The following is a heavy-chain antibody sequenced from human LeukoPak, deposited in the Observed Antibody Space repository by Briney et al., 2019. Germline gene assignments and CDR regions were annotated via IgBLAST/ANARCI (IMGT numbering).Heavy chain of an antibody. CDR3: ARVGTDCSGGSCY. D-gene: IGHD2-15*01. V-gene: IGHV1-18*01. Sequence: GASVKVSCKASGYTFTTFGITWVRQAPGQGLEWMGWISTYNGNTNHAQNLQGRVTMTTDTSTSTAYMELRSLTSDDTAVYYCARVGTDCSGGSCYWGQGTLVTVSS. J-gene: IGHJ4*02. CDR1: GYTFTTFG. CDR2: ISTYNGNT.